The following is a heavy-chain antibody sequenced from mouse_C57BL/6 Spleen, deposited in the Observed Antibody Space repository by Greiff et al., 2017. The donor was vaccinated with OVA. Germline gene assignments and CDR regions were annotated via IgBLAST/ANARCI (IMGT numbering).Heavy chain of an antibody. J-gene: IGHJ1*03. V-gene: IGHV1-15*01. D-gene: IGHD1-1*01. Sequence: QVQLKESGAELVRPGASVTLSCKASGYTFTDYEMHWVKQTPVHGLEWIGAIDPETGGTAYNQKFKGKAILTADKSSSTAYMELRSLTSEDSAVYYCTRRITTVVATGGNWYFDVWGTGTTVTVSS. CDR1: GYTFTDYE. CDR2: IDPETGGT. CDR3: TRRITTVVATGGNWYFDV.